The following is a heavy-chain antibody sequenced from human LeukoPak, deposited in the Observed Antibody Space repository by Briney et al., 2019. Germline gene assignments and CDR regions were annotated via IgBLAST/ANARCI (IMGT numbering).Heavy chain of an antibody. J-gene: IGHJ4*02. CDR1: GFTFTSYS. CDR3: AQSFDN. CDR2: ISSDTSTR. V-gene: IGHV3-48*01. Sequence: GGSLRLSCAASGFTFTSYSMNWVRQAPGKGLEWVSYISSDTSTRYYADSVKGRFTTSRDNAKNSLYLQMNSLRAEDTAIYYCAQSFDNWGQGILVTVSS.